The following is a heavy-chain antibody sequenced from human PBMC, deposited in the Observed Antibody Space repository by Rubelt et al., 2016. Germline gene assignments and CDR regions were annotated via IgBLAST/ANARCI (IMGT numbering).Heavy chain of an antibody. CDR3: ARQAGTTGGGFDY. Sequence: QVQLQESGPGLVKPSETLSLTCTVSGGSISSYYWSWIRQPPGKGLEWIGYIYYSGSTNYNPSLKSRGTISVETSKDQFSLKLRSVTAADTAVYYCARQAGTTGGGFDYWGQGTLVTVSS. V-gene: IGHV4-59*08. J-gene: IGHJ4*02. D-gene: IGHD1-7*01. CDR1: GGSISSYY. CDR2: IYYSGST.